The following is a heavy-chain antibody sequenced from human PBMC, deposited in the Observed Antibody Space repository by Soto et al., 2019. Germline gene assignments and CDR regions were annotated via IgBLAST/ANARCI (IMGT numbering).Heavy chain of an antibody. CDR1: GGSFSGYY. CDR3: VRTRGSLRDAFDI. CDR2: INHSGST. J-gene: IGHJ3*02. V-gene: IGHV4-34*01. D-gene: IGHD3-10*01. Sequence: SETLSLTCAVYGGSFSGYYWSWIRQPPGKGLEWIGEINHSGSTNYNPSLKSRVTISVDTSKNQFSLKLSSVTAADTAVYYCVRTRGSLRDAFDIWGQGTMVTVSS.